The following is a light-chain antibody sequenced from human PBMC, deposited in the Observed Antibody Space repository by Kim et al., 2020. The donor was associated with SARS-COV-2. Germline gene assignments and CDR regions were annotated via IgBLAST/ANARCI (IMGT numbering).Light chain of an antibody. V-gene: IGLV3-21*01. Sequence: SYELTQPPSVSVVPGKTATITCGGNNIGSKSVHWYQQKPGQVPALVIYYDSDRPSGIPERFPGPNSGITATLTISRVEAGDEADYYGQAWDSSSDHPVFG. CDR2: YDS. J-gene: IGLJ2*01. CDR3: QAWDSSSDHPV. CDR1: NIGSKS.